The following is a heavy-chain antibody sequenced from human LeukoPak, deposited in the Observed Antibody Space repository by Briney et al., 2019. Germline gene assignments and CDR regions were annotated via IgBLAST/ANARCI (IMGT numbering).Heavy chain of an antibody. CDR1: GFTFSSYS. D-gene: IGHD2-21*01. V-gene: IGHV3-21*01. Sequence: GGSLRLSCAASGFTFSSYSMNWVRQAPGKGLEWVSSISSSSSYIYYADSVKGRFTISRDNAKNSLYLQMNSLRAEDTAVYYCARDLRAYCGSDCPFDYWGQGTLVTVSS. J-gene: IGHJ4*02. CDR3: ARDLRAYCGSDCPFDY. CDR2: ISSSSSYI.